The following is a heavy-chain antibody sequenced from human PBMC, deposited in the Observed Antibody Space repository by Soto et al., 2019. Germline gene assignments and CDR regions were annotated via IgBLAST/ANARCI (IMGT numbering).Heavy chain of an antibody. D-gene: IGHD3-10*01. V-gene: IGHV2-5*01. Sequence: QITLKESGPTLVKPTQTLTLTCTFSGFSLSTSGVGVGWIRQPPGKALEWLALIYWNDDKRYSPSLKSRLTITKDPSKNQVVLTMTNMDPVDTATYYCAHRRAMVRGVMFDYWGQGTLVTVSS. CDR3: AHRRAMVRGVMFDY. CDR2: IYWNDDK. CDR1: GFSLSTSGVG. J-gene: IGHJ4*02.